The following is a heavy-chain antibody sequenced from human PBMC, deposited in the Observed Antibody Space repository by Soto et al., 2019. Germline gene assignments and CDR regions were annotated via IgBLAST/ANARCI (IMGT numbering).Heavy chain of an antibody. D-gene: IGHD5-12*01. CDR2: ISGSGGST. V-gene: IGHV3-23*01. Sequence: EVQLLESGGGLVQPGGSLRLSCAASGFTFSSYAMSWVHQAPGKGLEWVSAISGSGGSTYYADSVKGRFTISRDNSKNTMYLQMNSLRAEDTAVYYCTRYSGYEFLHPPFDYWGQGTLVTVSS. CDR3: TRYSGYEFLHPPFDY. J-gene: IGHJ4*02. CDR1: GFTFSSYA.